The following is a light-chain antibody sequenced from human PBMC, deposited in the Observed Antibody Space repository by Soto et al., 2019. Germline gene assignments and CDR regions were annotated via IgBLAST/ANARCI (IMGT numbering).Light chain of an antibody. J-gene: IGKJ1*01. Sequence: EIVMTQSPATLSVSPGERATLSCRASQSVSSNLAWYQQKPGQAPRLLIYGASTRATGIPARFSGSGSWTEFTITISSLQAEDFAVYYCQQYNNWPPWTFGQGTKVEIK. CDR3: QQYNNWPPWT. V-gene: IGKV3-15*01. CDR2: GAS. CDR1: QSVSSN.